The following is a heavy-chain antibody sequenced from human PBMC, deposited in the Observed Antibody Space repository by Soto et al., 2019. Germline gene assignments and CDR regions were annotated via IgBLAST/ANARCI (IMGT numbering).Heavy chain of an antibody. Sequence: SETLSLTCSVSGGSISSYYWSWIRQPPGKGLEWIGYSYYSGSTNYNPSLKRRVTISVDTSKNQFSLKLSSVTAADTAVYYCARERQQLVNHDAFDLWGQGTMVTVSS. V-gene: IGHV4-59*01. CDR1: GGSISSYY. CDR2: SYYSGST. CDR3: ARERQQLVNHDAFDL. D-gene: IGHD6-13*01. J-gene: IGHJ3*01.